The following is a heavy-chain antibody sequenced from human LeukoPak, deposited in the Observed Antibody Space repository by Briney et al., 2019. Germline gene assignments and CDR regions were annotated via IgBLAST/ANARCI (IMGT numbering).Heavy chain of an antibody. CDR3: ARHLSGVTGYAYGRGIDY. D-gene: IGHD5-18*01. CDR2: IKKDGSEK. J-gene: IGHJ4*02. CDR1: GFTFSDNY. Sequence: GGSLRLSCAASGFTFSDNYMAWIRQAPGKGLEWVANIKKDGSEKYYVDSVKGRFTISRDNAKTSLYLQMISLRAEDTAVYYCARHLSGVTGYAYGRGIDYWGQGTLVTVSS. V-gene: IGHV3-7*01.